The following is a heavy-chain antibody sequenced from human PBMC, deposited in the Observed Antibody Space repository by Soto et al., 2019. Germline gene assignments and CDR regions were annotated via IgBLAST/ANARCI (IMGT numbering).Heavy chain of an antibody. Sequence: PGGSLRLSCAASGFTVSSNYMSWVRQAPGKGLEWVSVIYSGGSTYYADSVKGRFTISRDNSKNTLYLQMNSLRAEDTAVYYCARDRGVGPSPGYGMDVWGQGTTVTVSS. V-gene: IGHV3-53*01. CDR2: IYSGGST. CDR1: GFTVSSNY. CDR3: ARDRGVGPSPGYGMDV. D-gene: IGHD2-8*01. J-gene: IGHJ6*02.